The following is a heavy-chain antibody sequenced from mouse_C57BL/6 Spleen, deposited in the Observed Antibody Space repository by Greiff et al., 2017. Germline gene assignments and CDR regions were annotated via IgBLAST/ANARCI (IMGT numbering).Heavy chain of an antibody. CDR1: GFTFSNYW. J-gene: IGHJ3*01. D-gene: IGHD2-4*01. V-gene: IGHV6-3*01. Sequence: EVQVVESGGGLVQPGGSMKLSCVASGFTFSNYWMNWVRQSPEKGLEWVAQIRLKSDNYATHYAVSVKGRFTISRDDCKSSVYLQMYNLRAEDTVIYYCTGQYDYGFAYWRQGTLVTVSA. CDR3: TGQYDYGFAY. CDR2: IRLKSDNYAT.